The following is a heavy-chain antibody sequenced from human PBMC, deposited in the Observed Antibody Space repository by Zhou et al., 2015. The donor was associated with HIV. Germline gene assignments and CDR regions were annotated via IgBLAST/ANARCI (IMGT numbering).Heavy chain of an antibody. Sequence: EVQLVESGGGLVKPGRSLRLSCTASGFTFGDYTMSWFRQAPEKGLEWVGFIRSKAYGETTEYAASVKGRFTISRDDSTSIAYLQMNSLKTEDTAVYYCSRRGWIHLWLGAFDIWGQGTMVTVSS. CDR3: SRRGWIHLWLGAFDI. CDR2: IRSKAYGETT. V-gene: IGHV3-49*05. J-gene: IGHJ3*02. CDR1: GFTFGDYT. D-gene: IGHD5-18*01.